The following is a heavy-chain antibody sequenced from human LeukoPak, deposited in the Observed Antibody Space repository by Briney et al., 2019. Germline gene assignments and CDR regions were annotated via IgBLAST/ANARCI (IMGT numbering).Heavy chain of an antibody. D-gene: IGHD5-12*01. CDR1: GDSVSGHY. J-gene: IGHJ3*01. V-gene: IGHV4-59*02. Sequence: SETLSLTCTASGDSVSGHYWSWIRQTPGKGLEWIGYVSYSGGTNYNPSLKRRVCISLDTSKNQFSLKLSPPAAADPAVYYCARAPMAITTSAFPDAFDFWGQGTMVTVSS. CDR2: VSYSGGT. CDR3: ARAPMAITTSAFPDAFDF.